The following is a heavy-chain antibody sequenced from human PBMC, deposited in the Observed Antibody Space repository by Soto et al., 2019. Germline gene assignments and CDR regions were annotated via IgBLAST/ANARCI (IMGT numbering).Heavy chain of an antibody. CDR3: ARGDYYDSSGYLAY. D-gene: IGHD3-22*01. V-gene: IGHV4-59*01. CDR1: GGSISSYY. J-gene: IGHJ4*02. CDR2: IYYSGST. Sequence: SETLSLTCTVSGGSISSYYWSWIRQPPGKGLEWIGYIYYSGSTNYNPSLKSRVTISVDTSKNQFSLKLSSVTAADTAVYYCARGDYYDSSGYLAYWGQGTLVTVSS.